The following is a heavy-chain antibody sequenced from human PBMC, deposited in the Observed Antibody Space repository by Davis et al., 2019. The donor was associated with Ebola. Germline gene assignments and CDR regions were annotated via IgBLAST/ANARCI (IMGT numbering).Heavy chain of an antibody. J-gene: IGHJ4*02. D-gene: IGHD5-18*01. V-gene: IGHV3-74*03. CDR2: ISSDGSGP. CDR1: GFTFSNFW. Sequence: GESLKISCAASGFTFSNFWMHWVRQGPGKGLVWVSRISSDGSGPAYADSVKGRFTISRDNAKSTVYLQMNSLRAEDTAVYYCARSGGHSFGQNWGQGTLVTVS. CDR3: ARSGGHSFGQN.